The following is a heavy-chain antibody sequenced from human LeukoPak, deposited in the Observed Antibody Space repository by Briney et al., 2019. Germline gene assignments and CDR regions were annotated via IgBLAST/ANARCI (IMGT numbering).Heavy chain of an antibody. V-gene: IGHV4-59*12. CDR1: GGSISSYY. CDR2: IYYSGST. CDR3: AREGGPYRPLDY. Sequence: NPSETLSLTCTVSGGSISSYYWSWIRQPPGKGLEGVGHIYYSGSTNYNPSLESRVTVSLDTSKNQFSLKLTSVTAADTAVYYCAREGGPYRPLDYSGQGTLVTVAS. J-gene: IGHJ4*02.